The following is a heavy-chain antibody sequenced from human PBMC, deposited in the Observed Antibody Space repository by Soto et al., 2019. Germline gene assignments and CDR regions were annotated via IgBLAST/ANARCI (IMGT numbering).Heavy chain of an antibody. D-gene: IGHD2-2*01. Sequence: QVQLVESWGGVVQPGMSLRLSCAASGFTFSSDGMHWVRQAPGKGLAWVAVISYDGSNTYYADSVKGRFTIYRDNSKNTLYLQMNSLRAEDTAVYYCAKDGGRNHLLFGLYYFDYRGKGTLVTVSS. CDR2: ISYDGSNT. J-gene: IGHJ4*02. CDR1: GFTFSSDG. V-gene: IGHV3-30*18. CDR3: AKDGGRNHLLFGLYYFDY.